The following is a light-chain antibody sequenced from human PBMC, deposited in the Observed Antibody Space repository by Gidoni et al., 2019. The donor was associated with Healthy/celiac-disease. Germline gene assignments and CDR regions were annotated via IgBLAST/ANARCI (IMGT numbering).Light chain of an antibody. V-gene: IGKV4-1*01. CDR2: WAS. CDR3: QQYYRTPYT. J-gene: IGKJ2*01. CDR1: QSVLYSSNNKNY. Sequence: DIVMTQSPDSLAVSLGEKATIHCKSSQSVLYSSNNKNYLAWYQQKPVQPPKLLIYWASTRESGVPDRFSGSGSGTDFTLTISILQAEDVAVYYCQQYYRTPYTFGQGTKLEIK.